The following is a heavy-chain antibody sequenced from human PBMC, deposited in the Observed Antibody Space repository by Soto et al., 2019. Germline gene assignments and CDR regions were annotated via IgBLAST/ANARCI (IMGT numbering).Heavy chain of an antibody. Sequence: QVQLVESGGGVVQPGRSLRLSCAASGFTFSSYAMHWVRQAPGKGLEWVAVISYDGSNKYYADSVKGRFTISRDNSKNTLYLQMNSLRAEDTAVYYCARSYAPGYGDYVWAFDIWGQGTMVTVSS. D-gene: IGHD4-17*01. CDR3: ARSYAPGYGDYVWAFDI. J-gene: IGHJ3*02. V-gene: IGHV3-30-3*01. CDR2: ISYDGSNK. CDR1: GFTFSSYA.